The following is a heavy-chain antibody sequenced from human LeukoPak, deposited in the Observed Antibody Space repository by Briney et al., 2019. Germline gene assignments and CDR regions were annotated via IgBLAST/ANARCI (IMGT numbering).Heavy chain of an antibody. V-gene: IGHV1-69*01. CDR3: ARYYYGSGSHDY. CDR2: IIPIFGTA. D-gene: IGHD3-10*01. Sequence: SVKVSCKASGGTFSSYAISWVRQAPGQGLEWMGGIIPIFGTANYAQKFQGRVAITADESTSTAYMELSSLRSEDTAVYYCARYYYGSGSHDYWGQGTLVTVSS. J-gene: IGHJ4*02. CDR1: GGTFSSYA.